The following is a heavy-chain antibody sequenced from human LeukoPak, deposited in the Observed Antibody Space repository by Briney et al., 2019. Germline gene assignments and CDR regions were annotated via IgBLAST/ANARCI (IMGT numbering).Heavy chain of an antibody. CDR1: GFTVSSYA. J-gene: IGHJ5*02. V-gene: IGHV3-66*02. CDR3: VRDRAEGRAWVEFDP. Sequence: PGGSLRLSCAASGFTVSSYAMSWVRQAPGKGPEWVSLVYSDGVTRYADSMQGRFTISRDNSKNTLYLQMNNLRVEDTAVYHCVRDRAEGRAWVEFDPWGQGILVTVSP. CDR2: VYSDGVT.